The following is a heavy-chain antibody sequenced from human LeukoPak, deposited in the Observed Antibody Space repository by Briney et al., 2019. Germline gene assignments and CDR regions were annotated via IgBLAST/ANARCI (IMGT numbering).Heavy chain of an antibody. CDR3: ATHPGDYWFGYLQL. V-gene: IGHV3-7*01. Sequence: GGSLRLSCVASGFSFSRYWMSWVRQAPGKGLEWAAHINQEGSDKYYVDSVRGRFTVSRDNAENSFYLQMNSLRAEDTAVYYCATHPGDYWFGYLQLWGQGTLVTVSS. CDR2: INQEGSDK. CDR1: GFSFSRYW. D-gene: IGHD3-10*01. J-gene: IGHJ4*02.